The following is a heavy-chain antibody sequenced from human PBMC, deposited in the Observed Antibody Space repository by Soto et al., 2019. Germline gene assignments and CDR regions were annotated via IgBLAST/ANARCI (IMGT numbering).Heavy chain of an antibody. J-gene: IGHJ4*02. Sequence: QVQLVESGGGVVQPGRSLRLSCAASGFTFSSYAMHWVRQAPGKGLEWVAVISYDGSNKYYADSVKGRFTISRDNSKNTLYLQMNSLRAEDTAVYYCARDPYYDDSSGGTFDYWGQGTLVTVSS. CDR1: GFTFSSYA. CDR3: ARDPYYDDSSGGTFDY. CDR2: ISYDGSNK. D-gene: IGHD3-22*01. V-gene: IGHV3-30-3*01.